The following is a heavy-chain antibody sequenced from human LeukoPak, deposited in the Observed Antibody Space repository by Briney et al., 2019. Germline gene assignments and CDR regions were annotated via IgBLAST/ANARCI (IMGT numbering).Heavy chain of an antibody. D-gene: IGHD2-21*02. CDR1: GGSLSGYY. V-gene: IGHV4-34*01. CDR2: INHVGST. Sequence: PETLSLTCAVYGGSLSGYYWSWIRQPPGKGLEWIGEINHVGSTIYNPSLKSRVTISVDTSKNQFSLKLSSVTAADTAVYYCARKYCGGDCTYFDYWGQGTLVTVSS. CDR3: ARKYCGGDCTYFDY. J-gene: IGHJ4*02.